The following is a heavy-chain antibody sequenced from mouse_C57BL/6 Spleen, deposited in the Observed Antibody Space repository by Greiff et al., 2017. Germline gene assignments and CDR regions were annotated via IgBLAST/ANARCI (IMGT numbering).Heavy chain of an antibody. CDR2: INPSNGGT. D-gene: IGHD4-1*01. CDR3: ARSKGEKTGPWLYAMDY. J-gene: IGHJ4*01. Sequence: QVQLKQPGTELVKPGASVKLSCKASGYTFTSYWMHWVKQRPGQGLEWIGNINPSNGGTNYNEKFKSKATLTVDKSSSTAYMQLSSLTSEDSAVYYCARSKGEKTGPWLYAMDYWGQGTSVTVSS. V-gene: IGHV1-53*01. CDR1: GYTFTSYW.